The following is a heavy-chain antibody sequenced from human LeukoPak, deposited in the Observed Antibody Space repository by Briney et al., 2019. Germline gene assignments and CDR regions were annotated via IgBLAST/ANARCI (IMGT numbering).Heavy chain of an antibody. Sequence: ASVRVSCKASGYTFTGYYMHWVRQAPGQGLEWTGWINPNSGGTNYAQKFQGRVTMTRDTSISTAYMELSRLRSDDTAVYYCARGYCSSTSCYTLSDFDYWGQGTLVTVSS. CDR1: GYTFTGYY. CDR3: ARGYCSSTSCYTLSDFDY. J-gene: IGHJ4*02. V-gene: IGHV1-2*02. D-gene: IGHD2-2*02. CDR2: INPNSGGT.